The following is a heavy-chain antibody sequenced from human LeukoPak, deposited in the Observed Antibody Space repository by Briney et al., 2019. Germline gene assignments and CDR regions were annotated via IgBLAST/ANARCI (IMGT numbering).Heavy chain of an antibody. CDR2: IYHSGST. CDR1: GGSISSGGYS. CDR3: ASDQLEQRCSGGSCRDYYGMDV. D-gene: IGHD2-15*01. Sequence: SETLSLTCAVSGGSISSGGYSWSWIRQPPGKGLEWIGYIYHSGSTYYNPSLKSRVTISVDRSKNQFSLKLSSVTAADTAVYNCASDQLEQRCSGGSCRDYYGMDVWGQGTTVTVSS. V-gene: IGHV4-30-2*01. J-gene: IGHJ6*02.